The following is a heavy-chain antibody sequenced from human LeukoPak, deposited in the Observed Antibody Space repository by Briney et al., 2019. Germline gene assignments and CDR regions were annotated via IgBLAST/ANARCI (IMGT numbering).Heavy chain of an antibody. CDR3: ARSALRGALLASRDWFDP. V-gene: IGHV1-2*02. D-gene: IGHD1-26*01. CDR2: INPNSGGT. J-gene: IGHJ5*02. CDR1: GYTFTGYY. Sequence: WASVKVSCKASGYTFTGYYMHWVRQAPGQGLEWMGWINPNSGGTNYAQKFQGRVTMTRDTSISTAYMELSRLRSDDTAVYYCARSALRGALLASRDWFDPWGQGTLVTVSS.